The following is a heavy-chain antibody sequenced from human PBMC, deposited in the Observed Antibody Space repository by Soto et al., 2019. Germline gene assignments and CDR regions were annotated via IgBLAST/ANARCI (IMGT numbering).Heavy chain of an antibody. V-gene: IGHV4-61*08. CDR3: ARRDSTGYYYY. Sequence: TVFWGSIKNLGYYRNCNRQHPGKGLEWIGYSYHSGSTNYNPSLKSRVTISVDTSKNQFSLKLNSVTAADTAMYYCARRDSTGYYYYWGRGILVTVSS. CDR1: WGSIKNLGYY. D-gene: IGHD3-22*01. CDR2: SYHSGST. J-gene: IGHJ4*02.